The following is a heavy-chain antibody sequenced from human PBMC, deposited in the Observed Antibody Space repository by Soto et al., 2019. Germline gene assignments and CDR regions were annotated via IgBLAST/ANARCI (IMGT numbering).Heavy chain of an antibody. V-gene: IGHV1-2*04. J-gene: IGHJ6*02. CDR1: GYTFTGYY. D-gene: IGHD6-19*01. Sequence: QVQLVQSGAEVKKPGASVKVSCKASGYTFTGYYMHWVRQAPGQGLEWMGWINPNSGGTNYAQKFQGWVTMTRDTSISTAYMERSRLRSDDTAVYYCASALPGYSSGWYSSYYYYYCMDVWGQGTTVTVSS. CDR2: INPNSGGT. CDR3: ASALPGYSSGWYSSYYYYYCMDV.